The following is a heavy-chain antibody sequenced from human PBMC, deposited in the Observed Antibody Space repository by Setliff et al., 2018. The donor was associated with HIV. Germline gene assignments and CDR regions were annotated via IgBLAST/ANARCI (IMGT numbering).Heavy chain of an antibody. J-gene: IGHJ6*03. CDR2: IYTSGST. D-gene: IGHD6-6*01. V-gene: IGHV4-61*09. CDR1: GDSVSNGRYY. CDR3: ARPYSSSSYYYYHMDV. Sequence: KTSETLSLTCTVAGDSVSNGRYYWSWIRQPAGKGLEWIGHIYTSGSTDYNPSLKSRVTISVDTSKNQFSLKMSPVTAADTAVYYCARPYSSSSYYYYHMDVWGEGTAVTVSS.